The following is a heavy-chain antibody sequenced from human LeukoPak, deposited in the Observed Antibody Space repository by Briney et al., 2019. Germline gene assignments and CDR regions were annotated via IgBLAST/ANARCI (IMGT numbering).Heavy chain of an antibody. J-gene: IGHJ4*02. CDR1: GGTFSSYA. CDR3: ARGPPYYYDSSGYYYFDY. CDR2: IIPIFVTA. D-gene: IGHD3-22*01. Sequence: SVKVSCKASGGTFSSYAISWGRQAPGQGLEWMGGIIPIFVTANYAQKFQGRVTITTDESTSTAYMELSSLRSEDTAVYYCARGPPYYYDSSGYYYFDYWGQGTLVTVSS. V-gene: IGHV1-69*05.